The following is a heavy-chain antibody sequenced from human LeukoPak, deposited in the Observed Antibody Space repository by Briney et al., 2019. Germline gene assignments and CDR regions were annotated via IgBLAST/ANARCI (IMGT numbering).Heavy chain of an antibody. CDR3: AREASGIADY. J-gene: IGHJ4*02. CDR1: GFTFNSYW. Sequence: GGSLRLSCAASGFTFNSYWMSWVRQAPGKGLEWVANIKQDGSEKYYVDSAKGRFTISRDNAKNSLYLQMNSLRAEDTAVYYCAREASGIADYWGQGTLVTVSS. CDR2: IKQDGSEK. D-gene: IGHD3-10*01. V-gene: IGHV3-7*01.